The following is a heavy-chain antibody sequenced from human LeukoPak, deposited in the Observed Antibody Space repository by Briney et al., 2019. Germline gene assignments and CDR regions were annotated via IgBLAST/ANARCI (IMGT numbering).Heavy chain of an antibody. CDR2: VSWDGDTT. CDR3: AKDIYRGIISSLEN. D-gene: IGHD6-13*01. J-gene: IGHJ4*02. Sequence: PGGSLRLPCVASAFNFDEYGMHWVRQAPGKGLQWVSFVSWDGDTTYYEDSVKGRFTISRDNSQNSLFLHMTSLRTEDTALYYCAKDIYRGIISSLENWGQGTLVTVSS. CDR1: AFNFDEYG. V-gene: IGHV3-43*02.